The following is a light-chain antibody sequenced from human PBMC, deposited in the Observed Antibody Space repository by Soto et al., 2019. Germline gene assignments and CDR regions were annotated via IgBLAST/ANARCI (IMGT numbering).Light chain of an antibody. CDR1: SSDVGGSNY. Sequence: QSVLTQPASVSGSPGQSITISCTGTSSDVGGSNYVSWYQLHPGKAPKLMIYDVTNRPSGVSNRFSGSKSGNTASLTISGRQAEDEADYYCTSYTSSSSFVFGTGTKVTVL. CDR2: DVT. J-gene: IGLJ1*01. V-gene: IGLV2-14*03. CDR3: TSYTSSSSFV.